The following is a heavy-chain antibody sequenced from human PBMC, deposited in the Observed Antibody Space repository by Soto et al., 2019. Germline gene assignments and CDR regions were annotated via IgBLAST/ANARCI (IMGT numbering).Heavy chain of an antibody. V-gene: IGHV1-69*01. CDR3: ARDIVVVPAAINYYYYGMDV. CDR1: GGTFSSYA. CDR2: IIPIFGTA. Sequence: QVQLVQSGAEVKKPGSSVKVSCKASGGTFSSYAISWVRQAPGQGLEWMGGIIPIFGTANYAQKFQGRVTITADESTSTAYMELSSPRSEDTAVYYCARDIVVVPAAINYYYYGMDVWGQGTTVTVSS. D-gene: IGHD2-2*01. J-gene: IGHJ6*02.